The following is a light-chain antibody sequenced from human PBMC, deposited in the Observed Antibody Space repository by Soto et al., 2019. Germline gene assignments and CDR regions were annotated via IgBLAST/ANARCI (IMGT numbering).Light chain of an antibody. J-gene: IGKJ4*01. V-gene: IGKV2D-29*01. Sequence: DIVMTQSPLSLTVTPGEPASLSCRSSQSLLHSNAYNYLYWYLQKPCQPPQLLIYEVSNRFSGVPDRFSGSGSGTDFTLKISRVEAEDVGVYYCMQSIQLPLTFGGGTKVEIK. CDR2: EVS. CDR1: QSLLHSNAYNY. CDR3: MQSIQLPLT.